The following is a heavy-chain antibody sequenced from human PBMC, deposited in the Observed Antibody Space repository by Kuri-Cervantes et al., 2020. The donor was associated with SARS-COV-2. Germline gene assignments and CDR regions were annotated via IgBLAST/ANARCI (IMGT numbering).Heavy chain of an antibody. D-gene: IGHD1-14*01. Sequence: SETLSLTCTVSGGSISSGDYYWSWIRQPPGKGLEWIGYIYYSGSTYYNPSLKSRVTISVDTSKNQFSLKLSSVTAADTAVYYCARAQPGPYAFDIWGQGTMVTVSS. J-gene: IGHJ3*02. CDR1: GGSISSGDYY. CDR3: ARAQPGPYAFDI. V-gene: IGHV4-30-4*08. CDR2: IYYSGST.